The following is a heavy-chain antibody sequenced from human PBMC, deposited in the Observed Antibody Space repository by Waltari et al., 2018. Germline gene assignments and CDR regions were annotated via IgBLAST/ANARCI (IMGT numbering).Heavy chain of an antibody. CDR2: VDPEDGET. CDR1: GYTFTDYY. J-gene: IGHJ4*02. D-gene: IGHD3-16*02. V-gene: IGHV1-69-2*01. CDR3: ASRGVIGPPDY. Sequence: EVQLVQSGAEVKKPGATVNISCKASGYTFTDYYLHWVQQAPGKGLEWMGRVDPEDGETIYAEKFQGRVTITADTSTDTAYMELSSLRSEDTAVYYCASRGVIGPPDYWGQGTLVTVSS.